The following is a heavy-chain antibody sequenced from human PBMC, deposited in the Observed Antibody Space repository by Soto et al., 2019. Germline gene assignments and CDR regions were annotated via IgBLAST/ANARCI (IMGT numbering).Heavy chain of an antibody. CDR2: IYYSGST. Sequence: QVQLQESGPGLVKPSETLSLTCTVSGGSISSYYWSWIRQPPGKGLEWIVYIYYSGSTNYDPSLKSRVTISVDTSKNPFALKLSSVTAAVAAVYYCARRYRTYFAYWGQGTLLTVSS. J-gene: IGHJ4*02. V-gene: IGHV4-59*08. CDR3: ARRYRTYFAY. CDR1: GGSISSYY. D-gene: IGHD4-4*01.